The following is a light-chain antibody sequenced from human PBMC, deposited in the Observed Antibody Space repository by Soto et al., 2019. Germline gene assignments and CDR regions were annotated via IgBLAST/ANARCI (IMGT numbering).Light chain of an antibody. CDR1: QSVSSN. V-gene: IGKV3-15*01. CDR3: QHYNNWPPYT. J-gene: IGKJ2*01. Sequence: EIVMTQSPATLSVSPGERATLSCRASQSVSSNLAWYQQKPGQAPRLLIYGASTRATGIPARFSGSGSGTAFTLTISSPQSEEFAVYYCQHYNNWPPYTFGQGTELEIK. CDR2: GAS.